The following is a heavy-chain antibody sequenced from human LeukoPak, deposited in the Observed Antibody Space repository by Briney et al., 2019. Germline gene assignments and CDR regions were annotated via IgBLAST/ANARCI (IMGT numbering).Heavy chain of an antibody. CDR3: ARDRSGVTIFGVALDV. CDR2: IWYDGSNK. V-gene: IGHV3-33*01. D-gene: IGHD3-3*01. Sequence: GGSLRLSCAASGFTFSSYGMHWVRQAPGKGLEWVAVIWYDGSNKYYADSVKGRFIISRDNSKNTLYLQMNSLRAEDTAVYYCARDRSGVTIFGVALDVWGQGTTVTVSS. CDR1: GFTFSSYG. J-gene: IGHJ6*02.